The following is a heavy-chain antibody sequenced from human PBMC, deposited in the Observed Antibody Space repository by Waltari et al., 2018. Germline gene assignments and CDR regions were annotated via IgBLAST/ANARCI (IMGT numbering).Heavy chain of an antibody. V-gene: IGHV3-7*03. CDR3: ARGGLPSGWFFFEN. J-gene: IGHJ4*02. Sequence: EVQLVESGGGLVQPGGSLRLSCAASGFSFTSYWMSWVRQAPGKGLEWVANINLDGNEKYYVDSVKGRFTISRDNAKNSLYLQLNSLRADDTAVYYCARGGLPSGWFFFENWGQGTLVTVSS. CDR1: GFSFTSYW. CDR2: INLDGNEK. D-gene: IGHD6-19*01.